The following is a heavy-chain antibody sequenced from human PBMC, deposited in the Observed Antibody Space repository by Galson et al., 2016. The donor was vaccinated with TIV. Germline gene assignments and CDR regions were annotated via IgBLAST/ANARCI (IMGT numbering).Heavy chain of an antibody. V-gene: IGHV5-10-1*01. J-gene: IGHJ5*02. CDR3: ARRTLAVGTDANLFDP. Sequence: QSGAEVKKPGEPLKISCKGSGYSFSNYWIAWLRQMPGKGLEWMGMIHPSDSYTNYSLSFQGHVTISVDKSISTAYLQWSSLEASDSCMYYCARRTLAVGTDANLFDPWGQGTLVTVSS. CDR1: GYSFSNYW. CDR2: IHPSDSYT. D-gene: IGHD6-13*01.